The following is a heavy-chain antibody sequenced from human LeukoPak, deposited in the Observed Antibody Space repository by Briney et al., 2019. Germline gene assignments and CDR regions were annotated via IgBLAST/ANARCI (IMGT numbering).Heavy chain of an antibody. D-gene: IGHD2-21*02. V-gene: IGHV3-7*01. CDR1: GFSLSNYW. J-gene: IGHJ4*02. CDR2: IKQDGSEK. Sequence: PGGSLRLSCAASGFSLSNYWMNWVRQAPGKGLEWVANIKQDGSEKNYVDSVKGRFTISRDNSKNTLYLQMNSLRAEDTAVYYCARDHLLVVTEDLLWAAQYYFDYWGQGTLVTVSS. CDR3: ARDHLLVVTEDLLWAAQYYFDY.